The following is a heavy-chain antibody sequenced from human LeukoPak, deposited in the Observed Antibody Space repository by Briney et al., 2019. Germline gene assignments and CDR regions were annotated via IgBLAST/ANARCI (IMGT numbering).Heavy chain of an antibody. CDR1: GFTFGDYA. D-gene: IGHD1-26*01. CDR3: ARGISGNYSPSDY. Sequence: PGGSLRLSCTASGFTFGDYAMSWFRQAPGKGLEWVGFIRSKAYGGTTEYAASVKGRFTISRDDSKSIAYLQMNSLKTEDTAVYYCARGISGNYSPSDYWGQGTLVTVSS. V-gene: IGHV3-49*03. CDR2: IRSKAYGGTT. J-gene: IGHJ4*02.